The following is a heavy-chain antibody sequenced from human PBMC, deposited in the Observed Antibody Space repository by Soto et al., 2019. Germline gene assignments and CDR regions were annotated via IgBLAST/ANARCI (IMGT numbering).Heavy chain of an antibody. V-gene: IGHV3-23*01. CDR3: AKGFGDIVVVVAATPLDY. Sequence: GGSLRLSCAASGFTFSSYAMSWVRQAPGKGLEWVSAISGSGGSTYYADSVKGRFTISRDISKNTLYLQMNSLRAEDTAVYYCAKGFGDIVVVVAATPLDYWGQGTLVTVSS. CDR2: ISGSGGST. CDR1: GFTFSSYA. D-gene: IGHD2-15*01. J-gene: IGHJ4*02.